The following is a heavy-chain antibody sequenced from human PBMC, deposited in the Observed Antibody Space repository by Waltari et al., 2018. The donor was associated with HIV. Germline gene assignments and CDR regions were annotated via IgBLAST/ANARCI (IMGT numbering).Heavy chain of an antibody. D-gene: IGHD3-10*01. CDR3: ARDRPYYYGSGSLRYFDY. V-gene: IGHV4-61*02. Sequence: QVQLQESGPGLVKPSQTLSLTCPVSGGSISSGSYYWSWIRPPAGKGLEWIGRIYTSGSTNYNPSLKSRVTISVDTSKNQFSLKLSSVTAADTAVYYCARDRPYYYGSGSLRYFDYWGQGTLVTVSS. CDR2: IYTSGST. J-gene: IGHJ4*02. CDR1: GGSISSGSYY.